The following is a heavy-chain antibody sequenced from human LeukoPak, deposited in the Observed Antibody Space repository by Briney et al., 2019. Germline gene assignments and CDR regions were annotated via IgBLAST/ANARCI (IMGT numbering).Heavy chain of an antibody. D-gene: IGHD5-12*01. V-gene: IGHV3-30*03. CDR1: GFSIKTYS. CDR2: ISYDGSNK. CDR3: ARNENSGWGYFDY. Sequence: GGSLRLSCAASGFSIKTYSMTWVRQAPGKGLEWVAVISYDGSNKYYADSVKGRFTISRDNSKDTLYLQMNSLRAEDTAVYYCARNENSGWGYFDYWGQGTLVTVSS. J-gene: IGHJ4*02.